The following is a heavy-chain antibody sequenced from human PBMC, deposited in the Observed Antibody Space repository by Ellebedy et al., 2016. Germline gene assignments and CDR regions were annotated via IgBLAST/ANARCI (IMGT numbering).Heavy chain of an antibody. D-gene: IGHD1-26*01. Sequence: SETLSLXXSVSGGSISSGNYYWSWIRQHPEKGLEWIGYIDNSENTYYNASLKSRITILLDTSANQFSLKLSSVTAADTAVYYCARGSGSYGHAFDIWGQGTMVTVSS. CDR1: GGSISSGNYY. V-gene: IGHV4-31*03. J-gene: IGHJ3*02. CDR3: ARGSGSYGHAFDI. CDR2: IDNSENT.